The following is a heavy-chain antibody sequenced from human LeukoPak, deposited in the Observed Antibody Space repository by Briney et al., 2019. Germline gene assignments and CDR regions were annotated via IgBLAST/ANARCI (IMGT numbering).Heavy chain of an antibody. J-gene: IGHJ5*02. D-gene: IGHD4-23*01. Sequence: GGSLRLSCAASGFTFRNYGMSWVRQAPGKGLEWVSVVSGSGGSTYYADSVKGRFTISRDNSKNTLYLQMNSLRAEDTAVYYCAKDSKGGNLNWFDPWGQGTLVTVSS. V-gene: IGHV3-23*01. CDR3: AKDSKGGNLNWFDP. CDR2: VSGSGGST. CDR1: GFTFRNYG.